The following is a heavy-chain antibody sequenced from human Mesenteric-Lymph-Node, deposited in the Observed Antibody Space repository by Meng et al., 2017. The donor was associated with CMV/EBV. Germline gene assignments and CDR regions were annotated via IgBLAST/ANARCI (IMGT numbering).Heavy chain of an antibody. D-gene: IGHD3-3*01. CDR3: ARASGYYDFWSGPDP. J-gene: IGHJ5*02. V-gene: IGHV3-23*01. CDR1: GFTFNNYV. Sequence: GESLKISCAASGFTFNNYVMSWVRQAPGRGLEWVSALTDTSGSTYSADSVKGRFTISRDNFKNTLDLEMNSLRPDDTAVYYCARASGYYDFWSGPDPWGQGTLVTVSS. CDR2: LTDTSGST.